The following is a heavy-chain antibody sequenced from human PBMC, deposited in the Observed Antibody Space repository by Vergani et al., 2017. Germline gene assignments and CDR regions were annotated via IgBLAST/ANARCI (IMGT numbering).Heavy chain of an antibody. CDR1: GDSMNTYY. CDR2: IYDSGDT. Sequence: QVQLQESGPGLVKPSETLSLTCSVSGDSMNTYYWTWIRQPPGKGLEWIGYIYDSGDTKYNPSLKSRVTMSLDTSKNQFSLILYSVTAADTAVYYCARGSLWLLRQIDSWGQGTLVTVSS. J-gene: IGHJ4*02. D-gene: IGHD2-15*01. CDR3: ARGSLWLLRQIDS. V-gene: IGHV4-59*01.